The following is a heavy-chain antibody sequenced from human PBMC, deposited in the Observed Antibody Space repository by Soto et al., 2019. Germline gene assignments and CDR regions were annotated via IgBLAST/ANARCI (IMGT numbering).Heavy chain of an antibody. CDR2: LSTGGGST. J-gene: IGHJ4*02. Sequence: EVQLLESGGGLVQPGGSLRLACAVSGLTFSSHVMSWVRKATGKGLEWVSGLSTGGGSTDYADSVKGRFTISRDNSKNTLPQQMKSLRSEDTAVYYCARSREIIATAGSFDYWGQGTLVTVSS. CDR3: ARSREIIATAGSFDY. D-gene: IGHD6-25*01. CDR1: GLTFSSHV. V-gene: IGHV3-23*01.